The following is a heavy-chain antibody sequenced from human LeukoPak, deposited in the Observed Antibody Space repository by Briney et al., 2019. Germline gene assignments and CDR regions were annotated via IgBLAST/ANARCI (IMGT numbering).Heavy chain of an antibody. J-gene: IGHJ3*01. CDR1: GFTFSTYG. Sequence: GGSLPLSCAASGFTFSTYGMHWVRQAPGKGLEWVAVISYDGSKKYYGDSVKGRFTISRDNSKNTLYLQMNSLRAEDTAVYYCAKRITVVDRDAFDFWGQGTIVTVSA. D-gene: IGHD1-14*01. CDR3: AKRITVVDRDAFDF. V-gene: IGHV3-30*18. CDR2: ISYDGSKK.